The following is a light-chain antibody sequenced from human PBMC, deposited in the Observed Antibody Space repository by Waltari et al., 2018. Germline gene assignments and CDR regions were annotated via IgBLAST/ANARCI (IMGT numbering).Light chain of an antibody. CDR2: DLS. J-gene: IGLJ2*01. CDR3: SSYTISGAPYVI. Sequence: QSALTQPASVSGSPGQSITISCTGTSSDVGGYKYVSWYQKHPGKAPKLMIYDLSNRPSGVSDRSSCPKPGNTASLTISGLQAEDEADYYCSSYTISGAPYVIFGGGTKLTVL. CDR1: SSDVGGYKY. V-gene: IGLV2-14*01.